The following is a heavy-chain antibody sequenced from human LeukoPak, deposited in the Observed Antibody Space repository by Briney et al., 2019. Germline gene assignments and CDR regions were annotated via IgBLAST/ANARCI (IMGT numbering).Heavy chain of an antibody. CDR1: GFTFSSYS. CDR2: ISSSSSYI. Sequence: GGSLRLSCAASGFTFSSYSMNWVRQAPGKGLEWVSSISSSSSYIYYADSVKGRFTISRDNAKNSLYLQMNSLRAEDTAVYYCARDSSGYYWNWFDPWGQGTLVTVSS. D-gene: IGHD3-22*01. CDR3: ARDSSGYYWNWFDP. V-gene: IGHV3-21*01. J-gene: IGHJ5*02.